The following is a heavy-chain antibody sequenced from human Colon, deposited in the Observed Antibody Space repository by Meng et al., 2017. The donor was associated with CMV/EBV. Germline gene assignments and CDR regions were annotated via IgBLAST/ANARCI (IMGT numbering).Heavy chain of an antibody. V-gene: IGHV1-2*02. D-gene: IGHD1-1*01. J-gene: IGHJ4*02. Sequence: ASVKVSCKTSGYPFTIHYIHWVRQAPGRGLEWMGWMNPNSGDTNYAQNFQGRVTMTTDTSTTTAYMELRSLTSDDTAMYYCARDPGGRYSDSWGQGTLVTVSS. CDR2: MNPNSGDT. CDR3: ARDPGGRYSDS. CDR1: GYPFTIHY.